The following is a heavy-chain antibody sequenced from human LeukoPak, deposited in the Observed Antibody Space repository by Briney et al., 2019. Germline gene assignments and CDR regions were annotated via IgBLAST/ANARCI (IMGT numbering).Heavy chain of an antibody. CDR2: IIPIFGTA. J-gene: IGHJ5*02. Sequence: ASVNVSCKASGGTFSSYAISWVRQAPGQGLEWMGGIIPIFGTAKYAQKFQGRVTITTDESTSTAYMELSSLRSEDTAVYYCARFYPGIAARPNNWFDPWGQGTLVTVSS. CDR1: GGTFSSYA. D-gene: IGHD6-6*01. CDR3: ARFYPGIAARPNNWFDP. V-gene: IGHV1-69*05.